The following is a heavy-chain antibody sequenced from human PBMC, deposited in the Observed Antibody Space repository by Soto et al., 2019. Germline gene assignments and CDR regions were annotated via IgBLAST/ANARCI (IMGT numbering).Heavy chain of an antibody. J-gene: IGHJ4*02. CDR1: LVSVSSNAAT. Sequence: SRTLSPTCAISLVSVSSNAATWNGSTQPPSRSLEWLGRTYYRSKWYSDYAVSVKSRMTINPDTSKNQFSLQLNSVAPEDAAMYYCARIVGGSSDYWGQGTLVTVSS. V-gene: IGHV6-1*01. CDR2: TYYRSKWYS. CDR3: ARIVGGSSDY. D-gene: IGHD2-15*01.